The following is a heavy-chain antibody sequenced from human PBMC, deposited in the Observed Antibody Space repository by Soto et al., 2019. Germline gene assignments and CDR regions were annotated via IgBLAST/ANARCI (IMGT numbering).Heavy chain of an antibody. J-gene: IGHJ3*02. D-gene: IGHD2-15*01. CDR1: GFTFSSYA. Sequence: LRLSCAASGFTFSSYAMSWVRQAPGKGLEWVSAISGSGGSTYYADSVKGRFTISRDNSKNTLYLQMNSLRAEDTAVYYCATTVVTYPGAFDIWGQGTMVTVSS. CDR3: ATTVVTYPGAFDI. CDR2: ISGSGGST. V-gene: IGHV3-23*01.